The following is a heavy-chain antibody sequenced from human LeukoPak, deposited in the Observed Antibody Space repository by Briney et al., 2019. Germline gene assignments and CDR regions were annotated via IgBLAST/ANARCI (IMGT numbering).Heavy chain of an antibody. D-gene: IGHD4-17*01. V-gene: IGHV3-7*01. Sequence: GGSLRLSCAASGFTFSSYWMSWVRQAPGKGLEWVASIKQDGSEKYYVDSVKGRFTISRDNAKNSLYLQMNSLRAEDTALYYCARAPGEGWFDPWGQGTLVTVSP. CDR1: GFTFSSYW. CDR2: IKQDGSEK. J-gene: IGHJ5*02. CDR3: ARAPGEGWFDP.